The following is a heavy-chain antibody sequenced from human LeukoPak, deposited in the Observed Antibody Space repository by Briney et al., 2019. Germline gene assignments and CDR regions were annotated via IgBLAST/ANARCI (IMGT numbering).Heavy chain of an antibody. D-gene: IGHD5-12*01. J-gene: IGHJ4*02. Sequence: PGASLRLSCAASGFSFKDAWLSWVRQAPGKGWGWVGGLKSTTDGVTTDDAAPVRGRFTISRDDSRNTQYLQLNSLKTEDTALYYCTRIRGYSAYDFNYWGQGTLVTVSS. V-gene: IGHV3-15*01. CDR2: LKSTTDGVTT. CDR3: TRIRGYSAYDFNY. CDR1: GFSFKDAW.